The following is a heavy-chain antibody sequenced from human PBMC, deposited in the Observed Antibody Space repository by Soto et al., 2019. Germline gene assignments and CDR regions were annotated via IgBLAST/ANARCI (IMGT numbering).Heavy chain of an antibody. CDR2: IHDSGST. Sequence: SETLSLTCSVSGGSISGFYWTWIRQPQGKGLEWIGYIHDSGSTNYNPALESGVSISVDTSKNELSLKLSSLTAADTAMYYWARVLSDYWGGFRTNNWLGPGGQGTLVSVSS. D-gene: IGHD3-3*01. V-gene: IGHV4-59*01. CDR1: GGSISGFY. J-gene: IGHJ5*02. CDR3: ARVLSDYWGGFRTNNWLGP.